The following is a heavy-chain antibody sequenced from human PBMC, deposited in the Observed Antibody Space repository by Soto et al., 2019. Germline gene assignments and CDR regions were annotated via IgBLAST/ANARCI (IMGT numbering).Heavy chain of an antibody. V-gene: IGHV4-34*01. Sequence: SETLSLTCAVYGGSFSGYYWSWIRQPPGKGLEWIGEIYYSGSTNYNPSLKSRVTISVDTSKNQFSLKLSSVTAADTAVYYCARLVGYYYYMDVWGKGTTVTVSS. CDR1: GGSFSGYY. J-gene: IGHJ6*03. CDR3: ARLVGYYYYMDV. D-gene: IGHD1-26*01. CDR2: IYYSGST.